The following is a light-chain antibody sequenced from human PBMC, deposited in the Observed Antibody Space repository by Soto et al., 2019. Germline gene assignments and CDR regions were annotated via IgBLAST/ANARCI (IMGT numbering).Light chain of an antibody. CDR3: LQHHTYPFT. CDR1: QVIGNN. CDR2: AAY. V-gene: IGKV1-17*01. Sequence: DIQMTQSPSSLSASVGDRVTLTCRASQVIGNNLGWYQQKPGKAPKRLIFAAYTLEGGVTSSFSGSGSETEFTLTISSLQPEEFATYYCLQHHTYPFTFGQGTKLE. J-gene: IGKJ2*01.